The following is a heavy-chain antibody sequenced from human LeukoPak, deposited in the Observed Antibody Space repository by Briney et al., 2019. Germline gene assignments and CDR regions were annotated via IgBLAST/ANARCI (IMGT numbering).Heavy chain of an antibody. CDR1: GIMFSGYW. V-gene: IGHV3-7*01. J-gene: IGHJ4*02. CDR2: IKQHGTEK. CDR3: ACDGGPFDH. D-gene: IGHD3-16*01. Sequence: GGSLRLSCTASGIMFSGYWMSWVRQAPGKGLEWVANIKQHGTEKYYVDSVKGRFTISRDDAKKSVYLQMNSLRAEDTAVYYCACDGGPFDHWGQGILVTVAS.